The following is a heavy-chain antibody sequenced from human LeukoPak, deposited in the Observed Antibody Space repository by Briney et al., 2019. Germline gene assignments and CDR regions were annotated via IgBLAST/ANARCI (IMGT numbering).Heavy chain of an antibody. V-gene: IGHV3-7*01. D-gene: IGHD3-22*01. CDR3: ARERTYYYDSSGYYPNWFDP. Sequence: GGSLRLSCAASGFTFSSYWMSWVRQAPGKGLEWVANTKQDGSEKYYVDSVKGRFTISRDNAKNSLYLQMNSLRAEDTAVYYCARERTYYYDSSGYYPNWFDPWGQGTLVTVSS. CDR2: TKQDGSEK. CDR1: GFTFSSYW. J-gene: IGHJ5*02.